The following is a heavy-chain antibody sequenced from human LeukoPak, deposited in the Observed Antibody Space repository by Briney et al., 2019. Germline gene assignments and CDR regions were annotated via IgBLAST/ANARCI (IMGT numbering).Heavy chain of an antibody. CDR2: IDWDDDK. D-gene: IGHD1-26*01. V-gene: IGHV2-70*11. CDR1: GFSLNTSGVC. Sequence: SGPTLVNPTQTLTLTCTFSGFSLNTSGVCVTWIRQPPGKALEWLARIDWDDDKYYSTSVETRLTISKDTSKNQVVLTMTNMDPVDTATYYCARNYGGSFYFDYWGQGTVDTVSS. CDR3: ARNYGGSFYFDY. J-gene: IGHJ4*02.